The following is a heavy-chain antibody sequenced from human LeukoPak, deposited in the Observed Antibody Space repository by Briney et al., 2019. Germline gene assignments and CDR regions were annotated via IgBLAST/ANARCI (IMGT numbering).Heavy chain of an antibody. CDR2: IYYSGST. CDR3: ARGDMTTNYYYGMDV. V-gene: IGHV4-59*01. Sequence: SETLSLTCTVPDGSISSYYWSWIRQPPGKGLEWIGYIYYSGSTNYNPSLKSRVTISVDTSKNQFSLKLSSVTAADTAVYYCARGDMTTNYYYGMDVWGQGTTVTVSS. J-gene: IGHJ6*02. CDR1: DGSISSYY. D-gene: IGHD4-11*01.